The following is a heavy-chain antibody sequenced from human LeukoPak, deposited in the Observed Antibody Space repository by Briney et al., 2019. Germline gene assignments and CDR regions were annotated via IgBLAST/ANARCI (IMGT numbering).Heavy chain of an antibody. CDR2: FIPILGTA. V-gene: IGHV1-69*10. D-gene: IGHD3-3*01. J-gene: IGHJ6*04. Sequence: SVKVSCKASGYTFTGYYMHWVRQAPGQGLEWMGVFIPILGTANSTQKFQDRVTITADISTDTVYMELSSLRSEGTAVYFCAGIPVFGVVLHQEPVWGKGTTVTVSS. CDR3: AGIPVFGVVLHQEPV. CDR1: GYTFTGYY.